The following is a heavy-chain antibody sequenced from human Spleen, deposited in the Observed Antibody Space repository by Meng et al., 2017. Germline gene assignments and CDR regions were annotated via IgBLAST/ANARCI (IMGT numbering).Heavy chain of an antibody. CDR2: IYPGDSDT. V-gene: IGHV5-51*01. CDR3: ATYPDLVDTALFGY. D-gene: IGHD5-18*01. Sequence: KSASKGTGYSFTSYWLGWVRQMPGKGLEWMGIIYPGDSDTRYSPSFQGQVTISADKSISTAYLQWSSLKASDTAMYYCATYPDLVDTALFGYWGQGTLVTVSS. J-gene: IGHJ4*02. CDR1: GYSFTSYW.